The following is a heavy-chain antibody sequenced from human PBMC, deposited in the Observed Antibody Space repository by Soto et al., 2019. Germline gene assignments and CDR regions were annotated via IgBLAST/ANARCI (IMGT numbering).Heavy chain of an antibody. D-gene: IGHD1-26*01. CDR3: ASQWECRRLSLRYFDS. J-gene: IGHJ4*02. V-gene: IGHV3-21*01. CDR1: XFSFSTFG. Sequence: EVQLVESGGGLVKPGGSLRLSCAASXFSFSTFGMNWVRQAPGKGLEWVAYISSNSGSISYAESLKGRATISRDNASNSLYLQMDSLRAEDTAVYYCASQWECRRLSLRYFDSWGQGTLFTVSS. CDR2: ISSNSGSI.